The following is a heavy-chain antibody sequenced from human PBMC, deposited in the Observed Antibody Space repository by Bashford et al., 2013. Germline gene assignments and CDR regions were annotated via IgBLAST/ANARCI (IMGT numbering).Heavy chain of an antibody. D-gene: IGHD2-2*01. J-gene: IGHJ6*02. CDR1: GGSFSGYY. V-gene: IGHV4-31*11. Sequence: SETLSLTCAVYGGSFSGYYWSWIRQHPGKGLEWIGYIYYSGSTYYNPSLKSRVTISVDTSKNQFSLKLSSVTAADTAVYYCARDIGYCSSTSCYGIYYGMDVWGQGTTVTVSS. CDR3: ARDIGYCSSTSCYGIYYGMDV. CDR2: IYYSGST.